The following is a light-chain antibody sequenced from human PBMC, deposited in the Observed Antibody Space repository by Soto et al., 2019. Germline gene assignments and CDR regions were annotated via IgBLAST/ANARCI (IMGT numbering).Light chain of an antibody. J-gene: IGKJ5*01. CDR2: AAS. CDR1: QSVSSS. V-gene: IGKV3-15*01. Sequence: EIVMTQSPATLSVSPGERATLSCRASQSVSSSLAWYQQKPGQPPRLLIYAASTRVTGIPARFSGSGSGTEFTLTISSLQSEDFAVYYCQQYGSSPITFGQGTRLEIK. CDR3: QQYGSSPIT.